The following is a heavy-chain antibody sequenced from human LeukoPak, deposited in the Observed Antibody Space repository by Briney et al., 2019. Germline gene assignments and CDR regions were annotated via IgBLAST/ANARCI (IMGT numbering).Heavy chain of an antibody. V-gene: IGHV3-7*03. CDR3: ARDPPYDRASRGDAFDI. D-gene: IGHD3-22*01. CDR2: IKQDGSEK. Sequence: GGSLRLSCAASGFTFSSYWMSWVRQAPGKGLEWVANIKQDGSEKYYVDSVKGRFTISRDNAKNSLYLQMNSLRAEDTAVYYCARDPPYDRASRGDAFDIWGQGTMVTVSS. CDR1: GFTFSSYW. J-gene: IGHJ3*02.